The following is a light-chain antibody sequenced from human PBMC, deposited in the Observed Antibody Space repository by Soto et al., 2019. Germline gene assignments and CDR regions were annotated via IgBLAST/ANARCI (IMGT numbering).Light chain of an antibody. V-gene: IGKV3-15*01. J-gene: IGKJ2*01. Sequence: EIVMTQSPATLSVSPGERATLSCRASQSVSSNLAWYQQKPGQAPRLLIYGASTRATGIPARFSGSGSGTEFTLTISSLQSEDFAVYYCQQYNNWPPMYTFGQGPSWRSN. CDR2: GAS. CDR1: QSVSSN. CDR3: QQYNNWPPMYT.